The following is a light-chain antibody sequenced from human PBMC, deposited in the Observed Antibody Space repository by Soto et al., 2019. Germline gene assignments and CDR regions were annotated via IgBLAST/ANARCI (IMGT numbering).Light chain of an antibody. CDR2: DVS. CDR1: SSDVGGYNY. CDR3: SSYTSSSFGV. V-gene: IGLV2-14*01. J-gene: IGLJ2*01. Sequence: QSALTQPASVSGSPGQSITISCTGTSSDVGGYNYVSWNQQHPGKAPKLMIYDVSNRPSGVSNRFSGSKSGNTASLTISGLQAEDEADYYCSSYTSSSFGVFGGGTKLTVL.